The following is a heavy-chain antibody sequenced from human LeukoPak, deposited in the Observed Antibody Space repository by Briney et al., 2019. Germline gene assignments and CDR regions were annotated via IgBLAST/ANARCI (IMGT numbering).Heavy chain of an antibody. Sequence: SETLSLTCTVSGGSISSYYWSWIRQPAGKGLEWIGHIYTSVNTNYNPSLKSRVTISVDTSKNQFSLKLSSVTAADTAVYYCARDLAASDYDILTGYSNGMDVWGKGTTVTVSS. D-gene: IGHD3-9*01. V-gene: IGHV4-4*07. CDR1: GGSISSYY. J-gene: IGHJ6*04. CDR2: IYTSVNT. CDR3: ARDLAASDYDILTGYSNGMDV.